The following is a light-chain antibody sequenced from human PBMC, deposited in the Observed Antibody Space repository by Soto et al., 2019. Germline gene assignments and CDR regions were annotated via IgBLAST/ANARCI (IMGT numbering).Light chain of an antibody. V-gene: IGLV2-14*01. J-gene: IGLJ1*01. CDR3: SSYTSSSTLV. CDR1: SSDVGGYNY. CDR2: EVS. Sequence: QSVLAQPASVSGSRGQPITISCTGTSSDVGGYNYVSWYQQHPGKAPKLMIYEVSNRPSGVSNRFSGSKSGNTASLTISGLQAEDEADYYCSSYTSSSTLVFGTGTKVTVL.